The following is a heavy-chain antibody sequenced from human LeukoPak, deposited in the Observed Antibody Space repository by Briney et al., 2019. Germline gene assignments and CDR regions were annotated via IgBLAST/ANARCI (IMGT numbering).Heavy chain of an antibody. CDR2: INHSGST. CDR1: GGSFSGYY. V-gene: IGHV4-34*01. J-gene: IGHJ5*02. D-gene: IGHD1-1*01. Sequence: SETLSLTCAVYGGSFSGYYWSWIRQPSGKGLEWIGEINHSGSTNYNPSLKSRVTISVDTSKNQFSLKLSSVTAADTAVYYCARRTQLPLKIDWFDPWGQGTLVTVSS. CDR3: ARRTQLPLKIDWFDP.